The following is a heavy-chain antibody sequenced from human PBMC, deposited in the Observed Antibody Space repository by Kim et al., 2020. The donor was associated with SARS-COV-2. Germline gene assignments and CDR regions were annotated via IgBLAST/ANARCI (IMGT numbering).Heavy chain of an antibody. CDR2: MNPNSGNT. D-gene: IGHD3-10*01. J-gene: IGHJ5*01. CDR1: GYTFTNYD. CDR3: ARWLVRGNRVSWFDS. V-gene: IGHV1-8*01. Sequence: ASVKVSCKASGYTFTNYDINWVRQATGQGLEWMGWMNPNSGNTGYAQNFQGRVTMTRDTSISTAYMELSSLRSEDTAVYYCARWLVRGNRVSWFDSWGQGTLVTVSS.